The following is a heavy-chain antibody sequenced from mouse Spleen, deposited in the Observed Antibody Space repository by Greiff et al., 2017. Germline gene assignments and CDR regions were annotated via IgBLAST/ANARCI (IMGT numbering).Heavy chain of an antibody. J-gene: IGHJ2*01. V-gene: IGHV3-8*02. CDR2: ISYSGST. CDR1: GDSITSGY. Sequence: EVQLQQSGPSLVKPSQTLSLTCSVTGDSITSGYWNWIRKFPGNKLEYMGYISYSGSTYYNPSLKSRISITRDTSKNQYYLQLNSVTTEDTATYYCARGAARAPYYFDYWGQGTTLTVSS. CDR3: ARGAARAPYYFDY. D-gene: IGHD3-1*01.